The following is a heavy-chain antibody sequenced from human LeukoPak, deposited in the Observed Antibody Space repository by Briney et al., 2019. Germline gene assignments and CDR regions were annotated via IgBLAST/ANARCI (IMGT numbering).Heavy chain of an antibody. CDR2: IYHSGST. Sequence: SETLSLTCAVSGGSISSGGYSWSWIRQPPGKGLEWIGYIYHSGSTYYNPSLKSRVTISVDRSKNQFSLKLSPVTAADTAVYYCARDSSSPGWFDPWGQGTLVTVSS. J-gene: IGHJ5*02. V-gene: IGHV4-30-2*01. CDR3: ARDSSSPGWFDP. CDR1: GGSISSGGYS. D-gene: IGHD6-6*01.